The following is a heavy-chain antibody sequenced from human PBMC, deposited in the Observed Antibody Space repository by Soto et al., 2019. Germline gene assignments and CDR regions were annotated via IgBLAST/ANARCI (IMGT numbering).Heavy chain of an antibody. V-gene: IGHV4-61*08. Sequence: SETLSLTCTVSGGSISSGGYYWTWIRQPPGKGLEWIGYVYNSGSTNYNPSLKSRVTISEDTSKSQFSLKVNSMTAADTAVYYCARYRREAVAGYTLDNWGQGILVTVSS. CDR2: VYNSGST. CDR1: GGSISSGGYY. CDR3: ARYRREAVAGYTLDN. J-gene: IGHJ4*02. D-gene: IGHD6-13*01.